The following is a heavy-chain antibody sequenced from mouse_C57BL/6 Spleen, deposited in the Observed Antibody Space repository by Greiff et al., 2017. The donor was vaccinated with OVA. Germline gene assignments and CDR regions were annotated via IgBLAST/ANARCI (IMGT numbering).Heavy chain of an antibody. CDR1: GFTFSSYA. Sequence: EVQLVESGAGLVKPGGSLKLSCAASGFTFSSYAMSWVRQTPEKRLEWVAYISSGGDYIYYADTVKGRFTISRDNARNTLYLQMRSLKSEDTAMYYCTREGYYYGSSHWYFDVWGTGTTVTVSS. CDR3: TREGYYYGSSHWYFDV. J-gene: IGHJ1*03. CDR2: ISSGGDYI. V-gene: IGHV5-9-1*02. D-gene: IGHD1-1*01.